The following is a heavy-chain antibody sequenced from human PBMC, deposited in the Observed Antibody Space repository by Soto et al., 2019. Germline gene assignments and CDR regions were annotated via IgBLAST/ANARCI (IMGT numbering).Heavy chain of an antibody. CDR2: ISTYNGNT. Sequence: QVQLVQSGAEVKKPGASVKVSCKASGYSFITYGISWVRQAPGQGLEWMGWISTYNGNTKYAQKLQGRVTMTTDTSTTTVYMELRSLRSDDTAVYYCARDRPTSSIRARDYYYAMDVWGQGTKVTVSS. CDR1: GYSFITYG. CDR3: ARDRPTSSIRARDYYYAMDV. J-gene: IGHJ6*02. D-gene: IGHD6-6*01. V-gene: IGHV1-18*01.